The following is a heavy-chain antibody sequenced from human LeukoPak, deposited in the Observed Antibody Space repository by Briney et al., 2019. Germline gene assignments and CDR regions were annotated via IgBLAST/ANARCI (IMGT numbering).Heavy chain of an antibody. CDR1: GFTFRSYA. CDR2: ISGSGDNT. Sequence: GGSLRLSCAASGFTFRSYAMSWVRQAPGKGLEWVSSISGSGDNTHYADSVRGRFTISRDNSKNTLYLQMNSLRAEDTAVYYCARIARPGSEDYWGQGTLVTVSS. J-gene: IGHJ4*02. CDR3: ARIARPGSEDY. D-gene: IGHD3-10*01. V-gene: IGHV3-23*01.